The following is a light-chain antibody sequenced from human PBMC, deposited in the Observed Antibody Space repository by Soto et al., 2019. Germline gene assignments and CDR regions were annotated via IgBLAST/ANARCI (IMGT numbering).Light chain of an antibody. CDR2: DAS. J-gene: IGKJ1*01. CDR3: QQRSTLPVT. Sequence: DIVLTQSPATLSLSPGEGATLSCRASQNVNTYLAWYQQKPGQAPKLLIYDASNRATGIPARFSGSGSGTDFTLTISSLEPEDFAIYYCQQRSTLPVTFGLGTTVDI. V-gene: IGKV3-11*01. CDR1: QNVNTY.